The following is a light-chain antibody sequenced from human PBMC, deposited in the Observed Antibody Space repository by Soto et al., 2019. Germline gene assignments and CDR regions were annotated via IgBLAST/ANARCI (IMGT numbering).Light chain of an antibody. J-gene: IGLJ2*01. Sequence: QSVLTQPPSASGTPGQRVTISCSGSSSNIGSNTVNWYQQLPGTAPKLLIYSNNQRPSGVPDRFSGSKSGTSASLAISWLQSEDEADYYCAAWDASLNGVVFGGGTKLTVL. V-gene: IGLV1-44*01. CDR1: SSNIGSNT. CDR2: SNN. CDR3: AAWDASLNGVV.